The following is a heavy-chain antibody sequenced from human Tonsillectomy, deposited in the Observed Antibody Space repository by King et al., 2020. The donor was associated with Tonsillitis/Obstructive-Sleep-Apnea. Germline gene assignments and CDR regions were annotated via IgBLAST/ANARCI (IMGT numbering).Heavy chain of an antibody. CDR2: INPNSGGT. CDR1: GYTFTDYY. Sequence: QRQLVQSGAEVKKPGASVKVSCKASGYTFTDYYMHWVRQAPGQGLEWMGWINPNSGGTNYAQKFQGWVTMTRDTSISTANMELNRLRSDDTAVYYCALHDDHSYHGMDVWGQGTTVTVSS. CDR3: ALHDDHSYHGMDV. J-gene: IGHJ6*02. V-gene: IGHV1-2*04. D-gene: IGHD1-1*01.